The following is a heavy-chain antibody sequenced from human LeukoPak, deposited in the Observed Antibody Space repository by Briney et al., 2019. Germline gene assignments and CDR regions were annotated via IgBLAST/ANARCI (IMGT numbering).Heavy chain of an antibody. CDR3: ARGGNWNSYYFGH. J-gene: IGHJ4*02. D-gene: IGHD1-1*01. CDR2: IYTRGST. Sequence: SETLSLTCTVSGGSISSGSYYWNWIRQPAEKGLEWLGHIYTRGSTSYNPSLKSRVTISLDTSKNQFSLNLSSVTAADTAVYYCARGGNWNSYYFGHWGQGTLVTVSS. CDR1: GGSISSGSYY. V-gene: IGHV4-61*09.